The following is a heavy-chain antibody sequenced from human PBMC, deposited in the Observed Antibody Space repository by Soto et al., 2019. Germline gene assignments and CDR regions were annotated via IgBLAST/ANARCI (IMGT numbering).Heavy chain of an antibody. D-gene: IGHD2-8*01. CDR3: ARAFCTNGVCYYFFDY. CDR2: IYYDGSNR. CDR1: GFTFGTYA. V-gene: IGHV3-33*01. Sequence: QVQLVEAGGGVVQPGGSLRLSCAASGFTFGTYAMHWVRQAPGKGLEWVAVIYYDGSNRYYGDAVKGRFTISRDNSKSTLYLHMSSLRAEDTAEYYCARAFCTNGVCYYFFDYWGHGTLVTVSS. J-gene: IGHJ4*01.